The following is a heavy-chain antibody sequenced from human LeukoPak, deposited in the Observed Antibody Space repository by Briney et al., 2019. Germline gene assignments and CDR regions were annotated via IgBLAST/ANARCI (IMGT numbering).Heavy chain of an antibody. CDR1: GFTFSSNW. CDR2: IKQDGSEK. D-gene: IGHD5-12*01. Sequence: PGGSLRLSCAASGFTFSSNWMSWVRQAPGKGLEWVANIKQDGSEKYYVDSAKGRFTISRDNAKKSLYLQMNSLRAEDTAVYYCARPLYSGYDYYFDCWGQGTLVTVSS. CDR3: ARPLYSGYDYYFDC. J-gene: IGHJ4*02. V-gene: IGHV3-7*05.